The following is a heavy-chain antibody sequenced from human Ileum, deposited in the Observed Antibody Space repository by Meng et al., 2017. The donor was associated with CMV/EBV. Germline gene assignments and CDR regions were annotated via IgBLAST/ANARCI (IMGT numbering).Heavy chain of an antibody. J-gene: IGHJ5*02. CDR2: IKEDGSDK. Sequence: GGSLRLSCAASGFTFSIHWMSWVRQVPGKGLEWVAKIKEDGSDKYYVDSVKGRFTISRDNTENTLYMQMDSLRAEDTAVYYCAREALGGFGIQLTRTEFDAWGQGTLVTVSS. CDR3: AREALGGFGIQLTRTEFDA. D-gene: IGHD3-16*01. V-gene: IGHV3-7*01. CDR1: GFTFSIHW.